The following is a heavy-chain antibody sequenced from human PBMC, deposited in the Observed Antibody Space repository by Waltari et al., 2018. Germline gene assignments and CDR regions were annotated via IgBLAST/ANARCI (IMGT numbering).Heavy chain of an antibody. J-gene: IGHJ4*02. V-gene: IGHV1-69*08. CDR3: AREYYYDSSGYQLGVDY. Sequence: QVQLVQSGAEVKKPGSSVKVSCKASGGTFSSYTISWVRQAPGQGLEWMGRIIPILGIANYAQKFQGRVTITADQSTSTAYMELSSLRSEDTAVYYCAREYYYDSSGYQLGVDYWGQGTLVTVSS. D-gene: IGHD3-22*01. CDR1: GGTFSSYT. CDR2: IIPILGIA.